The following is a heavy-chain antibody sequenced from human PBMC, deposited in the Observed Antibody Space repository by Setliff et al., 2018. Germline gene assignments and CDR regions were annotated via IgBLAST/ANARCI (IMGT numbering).Heavy chain of an antibody. D-gene: IGHD3-10*01. CDR2: IYTSGTT. CDR3: ARSLGSGSYPSLYMDV. J-gene: IGHJ6*03. V-gene: IGHV4-4*08. CDR1: GASISSYY. Sequence: PSETLSLTCSVSGASISSYYWSWIRQPPGKGLEWIGYIYTSGTTKYNPSLKSRVTISIDTSKSQFPLNLSSVTAADTAVYFCARSLGSGSYPSLYMDVWGKGIMVTVSS.